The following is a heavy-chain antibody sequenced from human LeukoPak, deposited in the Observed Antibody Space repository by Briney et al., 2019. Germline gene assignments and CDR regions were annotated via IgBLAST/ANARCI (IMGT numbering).Heavy chain of an antibody. Sequence: SQTLSLTCTVSRGSISSGGYYWSWIRQHPGKGLEWIGYIYYSGSTYYNPSLKSRVTISVDTSKNQFSLKLSSVTAADTAVYYCARADILIGYYKRPQPRYFDYWGQGTLVTVSS. CDR3: ARADILIGYYKRPQPRYFDY. CDR2: IYYSGST. V-gene: IGHV4-31*03. CDR1: RGSISSGGYY. D-gene: IGHD3-9*01. J-gene: IGHJ4*02.